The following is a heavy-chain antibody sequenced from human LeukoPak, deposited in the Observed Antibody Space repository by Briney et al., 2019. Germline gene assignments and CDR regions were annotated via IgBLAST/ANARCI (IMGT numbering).Heavy chain of an antibody. Sequence: GASVKVSCKASGYTFTSYYMHWVRQAPGQGLEWMGIINPSGGSTSYAQKFQGRVTMTRDMSTSTVYMELSSLRSEDTAVYYCARLGGPQPLDYWGRGTLVTVSS. CDR3: ARLGGPQPLDY. V-gene: IGHV1-46*01. D-gene: IGHD3-16*01. CDR1: GYTFTSYY. CDR2: INPSGGST. J-gene: IGHJ4*02.